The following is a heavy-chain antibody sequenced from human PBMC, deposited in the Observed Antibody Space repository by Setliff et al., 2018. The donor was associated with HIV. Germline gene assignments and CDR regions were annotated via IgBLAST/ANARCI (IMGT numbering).Heavy chain of an antibody. CDR1: GGSFSGYY. Sequence: SETLSLTCAVYGGSFSGYYWSWIRQPPGKGLEWIGEIYHSGSTVSNPSLKSRVTILMDLSRNQLSLHLASVTTADTAVYFCAPGEGVASTYYHDWGQGTQVTVSS. V-gene: IGHV4-34*06. CDR3: APGEGVASTYYHD. D-gene: IGHD3-3*01. CDR2: IYHSGST. J-gene: IGHJ4*01.